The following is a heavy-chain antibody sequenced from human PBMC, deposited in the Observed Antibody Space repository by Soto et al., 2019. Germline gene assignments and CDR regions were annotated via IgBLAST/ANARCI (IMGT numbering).Heavy chain of an antibody. D-gene: IGHD2-15*01. V-gene: IGHV4-31*03. CDR3: ARTKCSGGSCYSWSLDY. CDR2: RYYSEST. J-gene: IGHJ4*02. CDR1: GGSITTGGYY. Sequence: SETLSLTCTVCGGSITTGGYYWSWIRQLPGKGLEWIGHRYYSESTYYNPSLKSRVSISLDTSKNQFSLKLSFVTAADTAMYYCARTKCSGGSCYSWSLDYWRQGTPVTVSS.